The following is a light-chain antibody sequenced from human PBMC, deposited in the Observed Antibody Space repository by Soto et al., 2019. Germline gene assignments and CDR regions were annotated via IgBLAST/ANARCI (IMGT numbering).Light chain of an antibody. CDR3: QQYESYPVT. J-gene: IGKJ2*01. CDR2: KAS. CDR1: QSISNS. V-gene: IGKV1-5*03. Sequence: DIQMTQSPSTLSTSVRDRVTITCRASQSISNSLAWYQQKPGKAPKLLIYKASSLESGVPSRFSGSGSGTEFPLTIRSLQTDDFATYYCQQYESYPVTFGQGTKLEIK.